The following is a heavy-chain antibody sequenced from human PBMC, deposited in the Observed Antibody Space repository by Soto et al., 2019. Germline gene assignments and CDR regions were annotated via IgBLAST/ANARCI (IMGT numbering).Heavy chain of an antibody. Sequence: PSETLSLTCTVSGDSISDVNYYWSWIRQSPDKGLEWIGHIYDGGTTYSNPSLKSRVTVSIDTSKNQFSLQLSSMSAADTAVYYCACIFSGGYGYGFYYYGMDVWGQGTTVTVSS. CDR3: ACIFSGGYGYGFYYYGMDV. D-gene: IGHD5-18*01. CDR2: IYDGGTT. CDR1: GDSISDVNYY. J-gene: IGHJ6*02. V-gene: IGHV4-30-4*01.